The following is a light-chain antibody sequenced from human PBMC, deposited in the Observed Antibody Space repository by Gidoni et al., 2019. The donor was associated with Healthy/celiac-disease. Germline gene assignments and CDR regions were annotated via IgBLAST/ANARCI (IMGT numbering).Light chain of an antibody. J-gene: IGKJ5*01. CDR3: QQFNNYPSTT. V-gene: IGKV1D-13*01. CDR2: DAS. CDR1: QGISSA. Sequence: AIQLTQSPSSLSASVGDRVTITCRASQGISSALAWYQQKPGKAPKLLIYDASSLVSGVPSRFSGSGSGTDFTLTISSLQPEDFATYYCQQFNNYPSTTFGQGTRLEIK.